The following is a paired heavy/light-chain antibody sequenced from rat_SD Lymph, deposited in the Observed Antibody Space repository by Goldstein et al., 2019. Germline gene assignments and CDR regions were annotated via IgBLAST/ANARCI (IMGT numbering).Light chain of an antibody. CDR2: DGS. Sequence: DVQMTQSPYNLAASPGESVSINCKASKSISKYLAWYQQKPGKANKLLIYDGSTLQSGIPSRFSGSGSGTDFTLTIRSLEPEDFGLYYCQQHNEYPLTFGSGTKLEIK. J-gene: IGKJ5*01. CDR3: QQHNEYPLT. CDR1: KSISKY. V-gene: IGKV16S1*01.
Heavy chain of an antibody. CDR2: ISTGGGNT. D-gene: IGHD1-11*01. CDR1: GFTYSNYV. V-gene: IGHV5S13*01. J-gene: IGHJ3*01. Sequence: EVQLVESGGGLVQPGRSLKLSCAASGFTYSNYVMAWVRQAPTKGLEWVASISTGGGNTYYRDSVKGRFTISRDNAKNTLYLQIDSLRSEDTATYYCARNYGGYKGHWFAYWGQGTLVTVSS. CDR3: ARNYGGYKGHWFAY.